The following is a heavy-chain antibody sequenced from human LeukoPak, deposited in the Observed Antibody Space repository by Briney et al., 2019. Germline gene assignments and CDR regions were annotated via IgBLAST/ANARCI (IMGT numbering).Heavy chain of an antibody. D-gene: IGHD3-22*01. Sequence: PGRSLRLSCAASGFTFSSYGMHWVRQAPGKGLEWVAVISYDGSNKYNADSVKGRFTISRDNSKNTLYLQMNSLRAEDTAVYYCAKSDNYYDSSGLDYWGQGTLVTVSS. CDR2: ISYDGSNK. CDR1: GFTFSSYG. J-gene: IGHJ4*02. CDR3: AKSDNYYDSSGLDY. V-gene: IGHV3-30*18.